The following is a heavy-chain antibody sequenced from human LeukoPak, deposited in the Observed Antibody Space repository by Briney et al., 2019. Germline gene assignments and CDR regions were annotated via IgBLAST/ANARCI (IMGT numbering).Heavy chain of an antibody. CDR1: GYTFTGYY. CDR2: INPNSGGT. Sequence: ASVKVSCKASGYTFTGYYMHWVRQAPGQGLEWVGWINPNSGGTNYAQKFQGRVTMTRDTSISTAYMELSRLRSDDTAVYYCASSGPTIFGVVILDAFDIWGQGTMVTVSS. D-gene: IGHD3-3*01. CDR3: ASSGPTIFGVVILDAFDI. J-gene: IGHJ3*02. V-gene: IGHV1-2*02.